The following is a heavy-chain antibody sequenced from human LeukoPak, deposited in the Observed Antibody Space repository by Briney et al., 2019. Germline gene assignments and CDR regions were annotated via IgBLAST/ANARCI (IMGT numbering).Heavy chain of an antibody. J-gene: IGHJ4*02. Sequence: GGSLRLSCAASGFTFSSYAMSWVRQAPGKGLEWVSAISGSGGSTYYADSVKGRFTISRDNSKNTLYLQMNSLRAEDTAVYYFATVRMAGAATPAYFGYWGQGTQVTASS. CDR2: ISGSGGST. CDR1: GFTFSSYA. D-gene: IGHD2-15*01. CDR3: ATVRMAGAATPAYFGY. V-gene: IGHV3-23*01.